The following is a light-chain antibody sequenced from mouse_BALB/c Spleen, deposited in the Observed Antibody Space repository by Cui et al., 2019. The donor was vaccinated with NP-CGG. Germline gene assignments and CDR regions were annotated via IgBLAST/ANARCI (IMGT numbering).Light chain of an antibody. Sequence: QAVVTQESALTTSPGETVTLTCRSSTGAVTTSNYANWFQEKPDHLFTGLIGGTNNQAPVVPAKFSGSLIGDRAALTITGAKTEDEEIYFCALWYSNHWVFGGGTKLTVL. CDR2: GTN. CDR3: ALWYSNHWV. V-gene: IGLV1*01. J-gene: IGLJ1*01. CDR1: TGAVTTSNY.